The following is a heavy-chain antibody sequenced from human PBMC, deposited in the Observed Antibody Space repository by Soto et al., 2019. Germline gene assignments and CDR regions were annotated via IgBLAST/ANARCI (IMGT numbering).Heavy chain of an antibody. CDR3: ARYGHSYSARFSDY. CDR2: IYHSGST. D-gene: IGHD5-18*01. Sequence: PSETLSLTCAVSGHSISSGFYYWGWIRQPPGKGLGWIGSIYHSGSTYYIPSLKSRVTLSVDTSKNQLSLKLSSVTAADTAVYYCARYGHSYSARFSDYCGQGLRVTVSS. CDR1: GHSISSGFYY. J-gene: IGHJ4*02. V-gene: IGHV4-38-2*01.